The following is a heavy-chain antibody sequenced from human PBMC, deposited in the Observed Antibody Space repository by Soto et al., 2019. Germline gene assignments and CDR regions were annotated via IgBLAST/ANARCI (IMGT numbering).Heavy chain of an antibody. CDR2: ISYDGSNK. CDR1: GFTFSSYG. D-gene: IGHD3-22*01. CDR3: AKEFLAYYYDSSGTLDFDY. J-gene: IGHJ4*02. Sequence: QVQLVESGGGVVQPGRSLRLSCAASGFTFSSYGMHWVRQAPGKGLEWVAVISYDGSNKYYADSVKGRFTISRDNSKNTLYLQMNSLRAEDTAVYYCAKEFLAYYYDSSGTLDFDYWGQGTLVTVSS. V-gene: IGHV3-30*18.